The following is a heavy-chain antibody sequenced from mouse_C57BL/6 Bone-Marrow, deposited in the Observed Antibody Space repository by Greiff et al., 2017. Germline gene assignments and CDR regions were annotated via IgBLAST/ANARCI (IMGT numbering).Heavy chain of an antibody. D-gene: IGHD2-2*01. CDR1: GFSFNTYA. CDR3: VRQDGYVFAY. J-gene: IGHJ3*01. Sequence: EVHLVESGGGLVQPKGSLKLSCAASGFSFNTYAMNWVRQAPGKGLEWVARIRSKSNNYATYYADSVKDRFTISRDDSESMLYLQMNNLKTEDTAMYYCVRQDGYVFAYWGQGTLVTVSA. CDR2: IRSKSNNYAT. V-gene: IGHV10-1*01.